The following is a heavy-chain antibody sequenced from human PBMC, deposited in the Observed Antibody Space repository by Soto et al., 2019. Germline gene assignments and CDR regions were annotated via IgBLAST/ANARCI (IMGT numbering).Heavy chain of an antibody. D-gene: IGHD3-3*01. CDR3: AREFPQTHFGVVPAFDP. Sequence: GGSLRLSCAASGFTFSSYCMHWVRQAPGKGLEWVAVIWYDGSNKYYADSVKGRFTISRDNSKNTLYLQMNSLRAEDTAVYYCAREFPQTHFGVVPAFDPWGQGTLVTVSS. CDR1: GFTFSSYC. CDR2: IWYDGSNK. J-gene: IGHJ5*02. V-gene: IGHV3-33*01.